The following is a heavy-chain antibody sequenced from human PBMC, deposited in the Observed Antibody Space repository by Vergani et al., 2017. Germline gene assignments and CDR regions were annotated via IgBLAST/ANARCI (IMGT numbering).Heavy chain of an antibody. V-gene: IGHV3-30*03. D-gene: IGHD3-10*01. CDR2: ISYDGSNK. CDR1: GFTFSSYG. CDR3: ARGGSGRVYYYGMDV. J-gene: IGHJ6*02. Sequence: QVQLVESGGGVVQPGRSLRLSCAASGFTFSSYGMHWVRQAPGKGLEWVAVISYDGSNKYYADSVKGRFTISRDNSKNTLYLQMNSLRAEDTAVYYCARGGSGRVYYYGMDVWGQGTTVTVSS.